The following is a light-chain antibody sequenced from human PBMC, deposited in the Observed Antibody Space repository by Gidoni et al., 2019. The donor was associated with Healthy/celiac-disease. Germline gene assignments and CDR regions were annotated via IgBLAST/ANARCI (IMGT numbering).Light chain of an antibody. V-gene: IGKV3-15*01. J-gene: IGKJ1*01. CDR2: GAS. CDR1: QSVSSN. CDR3: QQYNNWPS. Sequence: EIVMTQSPATLSVSPGERATLSCRASQSVSSNLAWYQQKPGQAPRLLIYGASTRATGIPARFSGSGSGTEFTLTISSPQSEDFAVDYCQQYNNWPSFXQXTKVEIK.